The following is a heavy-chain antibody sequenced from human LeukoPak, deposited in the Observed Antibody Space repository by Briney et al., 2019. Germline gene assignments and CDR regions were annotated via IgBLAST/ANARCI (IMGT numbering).Heavy chain of an antibody. CDR2: INAGNGNT. CDR1: GYTFTSYA. V-gene: IGHV1-3*01. D-gene: IGHD6-13*01. J-gene: IGHJ4*02. Sequence: ASVKVSCKASGYTFTSYAMHWVRQAPGQRLEWMGWINAGNGNTKYSQKFRGRVTITRDTSASTAYMELSSLRSEDTAVYYCARVIVAAAGTDFDYWGQGTLVTVSS. CDR3: ARVIVAAAGTDFDY.